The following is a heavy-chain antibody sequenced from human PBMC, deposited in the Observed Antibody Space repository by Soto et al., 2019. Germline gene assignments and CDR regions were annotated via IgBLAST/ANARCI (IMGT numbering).Heavy chain of an antibody. CDR2: LDGAGGST. Sequence: LRLSCLASGFTFSDYAMTWVRHVPGRGLEWVASLDGAGGSTYYADSVRGRFTISRDNSQNTLFLQMKRLTVDDTAIYYCTAPRDEYGSGVSWFTYGMDIWGQGTTVTVS. CDR1: GFTFSDYA. CDR3: TAPRDEYGSGVSWFTYGMDI. J-gene: IGHJ6*02. D-gene: IGHD3-10*01. V-gene: IGHV3-23*01.